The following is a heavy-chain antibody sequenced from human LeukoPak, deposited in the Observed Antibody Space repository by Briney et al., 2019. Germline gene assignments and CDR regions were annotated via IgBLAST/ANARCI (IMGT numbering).Heavy chain of an antibody. CDR2: IYYSGST. J-gene: IGHJ3*02. CDR1: GGSISRGDYY. Sequence: SETLSLTCTVSGGSISRGDYYWSWIRQPPGKGLEWMGYIYYSGSTYYNPSLKSRVTISVDTSKNQFPLKLSSVTAADTAVYYCARLIGVQNAFDIWGQGTMVTVSS. V-gene: IGHV4-30-4*08. CDR3: ARLIGVQNAFDI. D-gene: IGHD3-3*01.